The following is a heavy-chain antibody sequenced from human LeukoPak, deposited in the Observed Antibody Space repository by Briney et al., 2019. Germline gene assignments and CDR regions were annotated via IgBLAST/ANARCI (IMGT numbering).Heavy chain of an antibody. Sequence: PGGSLRLSCAASGFTFSSYAISWVREAPGKGLEWGSASSGSGGSTYYTDSVKGRFTISRDNSKNTLYLQMNSLRADDTAVYQCAKGRYYHDNSDAFEIWGQGTMVTVSS. CDR1: GFTFSSYA. V-gene: IGHV3-23*01. J-gene: IGHJ3*02. CDR2: SSGSGGST. CDR3: AKGRYYHDNSDAFEI. D-gene: IGHD3-22*01.